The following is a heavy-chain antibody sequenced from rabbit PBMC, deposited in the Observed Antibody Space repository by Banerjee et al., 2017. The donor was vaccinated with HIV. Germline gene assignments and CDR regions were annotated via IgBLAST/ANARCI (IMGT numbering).Heavy chain of an antibody. J-gene: IGHJ4*01. D-gene: IGHD4-1*01. CDR2: IYAGTSGTT. CDR1: GFSFSNSHY. V-gene: IGHV1S40*01. CDR3: ARDLAGVIGWNFNL. Sequence: QSLEESGGDLVKPGASLTLTCTASGFSFSNSHYMCWVRQAPGKGLEWIACIYAGTSGTTYYASWAKGRFTISRTSSTTVTLQMTSLTAADTATYFCARDLAGVIGWNFNLWGQGTLVTVS.